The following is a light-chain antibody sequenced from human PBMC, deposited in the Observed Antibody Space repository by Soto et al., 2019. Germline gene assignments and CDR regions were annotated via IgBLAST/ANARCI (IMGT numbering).Light chain of an antibody. CDR1: SRDVGGYNY. Sequence: ALTQPASVSGSPGQSITISCTGTSRDVGGYNYVSWFQQHPGKAPKLMIYDVSTRPSGVSNRFSGSKSGNTASLTISGLQAEDEADYYCSSHTISTTLVFGGGTKVTVL. J-gene: IGLJ2*01. CDR3: SSHTISTTLV. V-gene: IGLV2-14*01. CDR2: DVS.